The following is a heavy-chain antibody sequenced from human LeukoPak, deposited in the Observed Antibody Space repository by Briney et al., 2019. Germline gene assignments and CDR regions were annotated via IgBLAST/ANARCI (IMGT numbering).Heavy chain of an antibody. J-gene: IGHJ6*03. CDR2: IYYSGST. CDR1: GASISRYY. V-gene: IGHV4-59*12. D-gene: IGHD3-22*01. Sequence: SETLSLTCTVSGASISRYYGSWVRQPPGKGMEWVGSIYYSGSTYYNPSLKSRVTISVDTSKSQFSLKVSSVTAADTAVYYCARDRFDASSGYYYHYYYYMAVWGKGTTVTVSS. CDR3: ARDRFDASSGYYYHYYYYMAV.